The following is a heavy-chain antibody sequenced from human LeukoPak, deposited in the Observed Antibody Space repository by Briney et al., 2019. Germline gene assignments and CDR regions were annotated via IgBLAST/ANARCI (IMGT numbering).Heavy chain of an antibody. CDR3: ARLSHGSGRGDDAFDI. Sequence: GESLKISCKGSGYTFSSYWIGWVRQMPGKGLEWMGIIYPGDSDTRYSPSFQGQVTLSADKSINTAYLQWSSLKASDTAMYYCARLSHGSGRGDDAFDIWGQGTMVTMSS. CDR1: GYTFSSYW. D-gene: IGHD1-26*01. J-gene: IGHJ3*02. CDR2: IYPGDSDT. V-gene: IGHV5-51*01.